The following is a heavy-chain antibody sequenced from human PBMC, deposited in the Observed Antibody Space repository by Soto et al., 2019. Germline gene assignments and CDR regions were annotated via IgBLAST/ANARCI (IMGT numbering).Heavy chain of an antibody. V-gene: IGHV1-69*13. CDR1: GGTFRSYS. CDR3: ARPDEGGYSANHHYYYALDV. J-gene: IGHJ6*02. CDR2: IIPIFDIT. Sequence: SVKVSCKASGGTFRSYSISWVRQAPGQGLEWMGGIIPIFDITNYAQKFPGRVTITADESTSTAYMELSSLGSDDTAVYYCARPDEGGYSANHHYYYALDVWGQGTTVTVSS. D-gene: IGHD3-22*01.